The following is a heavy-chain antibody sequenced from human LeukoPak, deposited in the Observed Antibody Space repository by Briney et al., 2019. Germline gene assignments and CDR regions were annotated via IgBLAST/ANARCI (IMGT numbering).Heavy chain of an antibody. J-gene: IGHJ5*02. CDR1: GGSISSGSYY. CDR2: IYTSGST. CDR3: ARGRQKRYCSGGSCYGRKVIDP. D-gene: IGHD2-15*01. Sequence: SETLSLTCTVSGGSISSGSYYWSWIRQPAGKGLEWIGRIYTSGSTNYNPSLKSRVTISVDTSKNQFSLKLSSVTAADTAVYYCARGRQKRYCSGGSCYGRKVIDPWGQGTLVTVSS. V-gene: IGHV4-61*02.